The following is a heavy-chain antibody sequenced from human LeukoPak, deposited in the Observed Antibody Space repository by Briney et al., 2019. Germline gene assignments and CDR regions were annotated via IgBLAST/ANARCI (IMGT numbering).Heavy chain of an antibody. J-gene: IGHJ5*02. CDR3: ARSIAQYQPGEIVVVVAASGWFDP. CDR2: IYYSGST. CDR1: GGSISSYY. Sequence: SETPSLTCTVSGGSISSYYWSWIRQPPGKGLEWIGYIYYSGSTNYNPSLKSRVTISVDTSKNQFSLKLSSVTAADTAVYYCARSIAQYQPGEIVVVVAASGWFDPWGQGTLVTVSS. D-gene: IGHD2-15*01. V-gene: IGHV4-59*08.